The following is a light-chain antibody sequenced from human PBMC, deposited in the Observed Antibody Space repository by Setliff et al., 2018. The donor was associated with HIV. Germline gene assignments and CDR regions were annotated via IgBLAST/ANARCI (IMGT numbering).Light chain of an antibody. J-gene: IGLJ1*01. CDR2: GNS. V-gene: IGLV1-40*01. CDR1: SSNIGAGYD. CDR3: QSYDSSLSGSYV. Sequence: QSVLTQPPSVSGAPGQRVTISCTGSSSNIGAGYDVHWYQQLPGTAPKILIYGNSNRPSGAPDRFSGSKSGTSASLAITGLQAEDEADYYCQSYDSSLSGSYVFGTGTKATLL.